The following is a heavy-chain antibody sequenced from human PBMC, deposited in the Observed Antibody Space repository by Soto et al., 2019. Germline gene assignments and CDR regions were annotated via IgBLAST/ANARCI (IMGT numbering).Heavy chain of an antibody. CDR2: IDPSDSYT. Sequence: GASLKISCKGSGYSFTSYWISWVRQMPGKGLEWMGRIDPSDSYTNYSPSFQGHVTISADKSISTAYLQWSSLKASDTAMYYCARQMVGATTVPYYYYGMDVWGQGTTVTVSS. V-gene: IGHV5-10-1*01. CDR3: ARQMVGATTVPYYYYGMDV. J-gene: IGHJ6*02. CDR1: GYSFTSYW. D-gene: IGHD1-26*01.